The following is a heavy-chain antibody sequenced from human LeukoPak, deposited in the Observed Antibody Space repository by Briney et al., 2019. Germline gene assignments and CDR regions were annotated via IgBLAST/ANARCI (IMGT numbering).Heavy chain of an antibody. V-gene: IGHV3-23*01. J-gene: IGHJ3*02. D-gene: IGHD5-24*01. CDR1: GFTFSSYG. CDR2: ISGSGGST. CDR3: ARSLPHEMATSYAFDI. Sequence: GGTLRLSCAASGFTFSSYGMSWVRKAPGKGLEWVSAISGSGGSTYYADSVKGRFTISRDNSKNTLYLQMNSLRAEDTAVYYCARSLPHEMATSYAFDIWGQGTMVTVSS.